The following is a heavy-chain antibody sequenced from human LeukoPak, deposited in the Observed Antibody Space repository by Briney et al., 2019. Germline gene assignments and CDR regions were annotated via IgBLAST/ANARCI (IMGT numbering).Heavy chain of an antibody. CDR3: AKATTSSYGDYRGWFDP. CDR1: GFTFGSYA. D-gene: IGHD4-17*01. J-gene: IGHJ5*02. V-gene: IGHV3-23*01. CDR2: ISGSGGST. Sequence: GGSLRLSCAASGFTFGSYAMSWVRQAPGKGLEWVSAISGSGGSTYYADSVKGRFTISRDNSKNTLYLQMNSLRAEDTAVYYCAKATTSSYGDYRGWFDPWGQGTLVTVSS.